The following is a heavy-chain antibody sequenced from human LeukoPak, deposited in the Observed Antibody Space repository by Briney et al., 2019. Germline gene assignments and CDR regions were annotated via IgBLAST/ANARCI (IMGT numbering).Heavy chain of an antibody. CDR3: AKDQDGGRYYDFWSGYYNWFDP. V-gene: IGHV3-30*18. CDR2: ISYDGSNK. J-gene: IGHJ5*02. Sequence: GGSLRLSCAASGFTFSSYGMHWVRQAPGKGLEWVAVISYDGSNKYYADSVKGRFTISRDNSKNTLYLQMNSLRAEDTAVYYCAKDQDGGRYYDFWSGYYNWFDPWGQGTLVTVSS. CDR1: GFTFSSYG. D-gene: IGHD3-3*01.